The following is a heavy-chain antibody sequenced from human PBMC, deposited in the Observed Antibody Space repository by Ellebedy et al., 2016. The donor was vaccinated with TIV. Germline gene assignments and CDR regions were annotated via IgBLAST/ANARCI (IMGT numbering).Heavy chain of an antibody. CDR1: GGSISSYY. CDR2: IYYSGST. Sequence: SETLSLTXTVSGGSISSYYWSWIRQPPGKGLEWIGYIYYSGSTNYNPSLKSRVTISVDTSKNQFSLKLSSVTAADTAVYYCARDSRSGKGGGGDYWGQGTLVTVSS. CDR3: ARDSRSGKGGGGDY. J-gene: IGHJ4*02. D-gene: IGHD5-12*01. V-gene: IGHV4-59*12.